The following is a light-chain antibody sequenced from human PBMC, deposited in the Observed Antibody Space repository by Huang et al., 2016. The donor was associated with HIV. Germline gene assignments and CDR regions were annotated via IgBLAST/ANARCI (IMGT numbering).Light chain of an antibody. Sequence: IQLTQSPSSLSASVGDRVTISCRASQGISSYLAWYQQKPWKAPKLLIYAASTLQSGVPSRFSGSGSGTDFTPTITSLQPEDFATYYCQQLNGYPLTFGGGTKVEIK. V-gene: IGKV1-9*01. J-gene: IGKJ4*02. CDR1: QGISSY. CDR2: AAS. CDR3: QQLNGYPLT.